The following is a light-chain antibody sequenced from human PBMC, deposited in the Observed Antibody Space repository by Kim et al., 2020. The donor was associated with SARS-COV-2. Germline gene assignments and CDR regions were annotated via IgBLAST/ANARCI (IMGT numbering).Light chain of an antibody. CDR3: CSYAGSYTYV. CDR1: GSDVGGYNS. V-gene: IGLV2-11*01. CDR2: DVS. J-gene: IGLJ1*01. Sequence: GQSVTTSCTRTGSDVGGYNSVSWYQQHPGKAPKLMIYDVSKRPSGVPDRFSGSKSGNTASLTISGLQAEDEADYYCCSYAGSYTYVFGTGTKVTVL.